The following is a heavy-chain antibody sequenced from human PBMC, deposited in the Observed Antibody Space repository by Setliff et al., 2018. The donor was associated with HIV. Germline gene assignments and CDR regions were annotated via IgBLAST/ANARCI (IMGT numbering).Heavy chain of an antibody. CDR3: AREGSGSSFDFEY. V-gene: IGHV1-3*01. Sequence: GASVKVSCKASGYTFSSYAMHWVRQAPGQRLEWMGWINAGNGNTKYSQKFQGRVSITRDTSASKAYLELSSLRSEDTAVYYCAREGSGSSFDFEYWGQGTLVTVSS. CDR2: INAGNGNT. CDR1: GYTFSSYA. D-gene: IGHD3-10*01. J-gene: IGHJ4*02.